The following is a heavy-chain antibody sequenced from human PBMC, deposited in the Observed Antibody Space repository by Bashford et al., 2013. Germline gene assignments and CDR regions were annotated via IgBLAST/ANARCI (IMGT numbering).Heavy chain of an antibody. J-gene: IGHJ4*02. CDR1: GYTFASQW. Sequence: GESLKISCKGSGYTFASQWIGWVRQMPGKGLELMGIIYPGDSDTRYSPSFQGQVTISADKSISTAYLQWSSLKASDTAMYFCARRGLMMTFRGVLSYYFDSWGQGTLVTVSS. D-gene: IGHD3-16*01. V-gene: IGHV5-51*01. CDR3: ARRGLMMTFRGVLSYYFDS. CDR2: IYPGDSDT.